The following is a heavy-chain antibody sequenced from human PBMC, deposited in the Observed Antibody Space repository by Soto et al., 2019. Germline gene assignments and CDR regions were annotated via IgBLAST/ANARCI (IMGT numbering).Heavy chain of an antibody. V-gene: IGHV3-7*01. CDR1: GFTFSSYW. CDR2: IKQDGSEK. D-gene: IGHD3-16*01. Sequence: EVQLVESGGGLVQPGGSLRLSSAASGFTFSSYWMSWVRQAPGKGLEWVANIKQDGSEKYYVDSVKGRFTISRDNAKNSLYLQMNSLRAEDTAVYYCARNPVITFGGSIFDYWGQGTLVTVSS. CDR3: ARNPVITFGGSIFDY. J-gene: IGHJ4*02.